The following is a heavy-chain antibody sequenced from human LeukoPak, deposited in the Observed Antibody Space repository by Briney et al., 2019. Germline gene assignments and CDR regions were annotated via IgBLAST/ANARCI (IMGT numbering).Heavy chain of an antibody. CDR2: ISSSSSYI. J-gene: IGHJ3*02. CDR3: ARDHHFSYGDYVRDAFDI. V-gene: IGHV3-21*01. Sequence: PGGSLRLSCAASGFTFSSYSMNWVRQAPGKGLERVSSISSSSSYIYYADSVKGRFTISRDNAKNSLYLQMNSLRAEDTAVYYCARDHHFSYGDYVRDAFDIWGQGTMVTVSS. D-gene: IGHD4-17*01. CDR1: GFTFSSYS.